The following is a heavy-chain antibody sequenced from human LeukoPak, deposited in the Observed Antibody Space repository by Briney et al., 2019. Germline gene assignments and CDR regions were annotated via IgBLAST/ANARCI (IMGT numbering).Heavy chain of an antibody. Sequence: ASVKVSCKASGYTFTSYDINWVRQATGQGLEWMGWMNPNSGNTGYAQKFQGRVTITRNTSISTAYMELSSLRSEDTAVYYCARGDYCSSTGCSNWFDPWGQGTLVTVSS. CDR2: MNPNSGNT. CDR3: ARGDYCSSTGCSNWFDP. J-gene: IGHJ5*02. V-gene: IGHV1-8*03. CDR1: GYTFTSYD. D-gene: IGHD2-2*01.